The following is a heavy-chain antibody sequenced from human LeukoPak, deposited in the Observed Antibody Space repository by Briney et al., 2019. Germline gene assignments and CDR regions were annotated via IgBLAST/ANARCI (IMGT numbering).Heavy chain of an antibody. V-gene: IGHV3-66*01. J-gene: IGHJ1*01. D-gene: IGHD6-13*01. CDR2: IYSGGST. Sequence: GGSLRLSCAASGFTVSSNYMSWVRQAPGKGLEWVSVIYSGGSTYYADSVKGRFTISRDNSKNTLYLQMNSLRAEDTAVYYCAKYSSSWYFSYFQHWGQGTLVTVSS. CDR1: GFTVSSNY. CDR3: AKYSSSWYFSYFQH.